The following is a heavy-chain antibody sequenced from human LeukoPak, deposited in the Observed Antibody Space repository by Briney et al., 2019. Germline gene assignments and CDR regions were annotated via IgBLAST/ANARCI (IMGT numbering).Heavy chain of an antibody. CDR3: ARDPLAAYGYCTNGVCPPADY. J-gene: IGHJ4*02. V-gene: IGHV3-21*01. CDR1: GFTFSSYS. D-gene: IGHD2-8*01. Sequence: GGSLRLSCAASGFTFSSYSMNWVRQAPGKGLEWVSSISSSSSYIYYADSVKGRFTISRDNAKNSLYLQMNSLRAEDTAVYYCARDPLAAYGYCTNGVCPPADYWGQGTLDTVSS. CDR2: ISSSSSYI.